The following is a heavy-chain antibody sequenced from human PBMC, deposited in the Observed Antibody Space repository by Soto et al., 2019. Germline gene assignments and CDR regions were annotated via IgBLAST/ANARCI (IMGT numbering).Heavy chain of an antibody. CDR1: GFAFSSYG. D-gene: IGHD5-18*01. CDR2: ISYDGSLQ. CDR3: VSDRGYGHASVPYS. J-gene: IGHJ4*02. V-gene: IGHV3-30*03. Sequence: QAQLVESGGGVVQPGRSLRLSCAASGFAFSSYGMHWVRQAPGTGLEWVAVISYDGSLQHYADSVKGRFTISRDNSKNMVLLQMSSLRAEDTAVYYCVSDRGYGHASVPYSWGQGTLCSVSS.